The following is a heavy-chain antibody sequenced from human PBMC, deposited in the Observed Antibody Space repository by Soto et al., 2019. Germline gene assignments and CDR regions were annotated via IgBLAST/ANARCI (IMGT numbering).Heavy chain of an antibody. J-gene: IGHJ5*02. CDR2: IYYSGIT. Sequence: SETLSLTCTVSGGSISSSSYYWGWIRQPPGKGLEWIGSIYYSGITYYNPSLKSRLTISVDTAKNQFSKKRRSVTAPDTAVYYCARGVSSSSWSSVRENWFDHWGQGTRVTVSS. D-gene: IGHD6-13*01. V-gene: IGHV4-39*07. CDR1: GGSISSSSYY. CDR3: ARGVSSSSWSSVRENWFDH.